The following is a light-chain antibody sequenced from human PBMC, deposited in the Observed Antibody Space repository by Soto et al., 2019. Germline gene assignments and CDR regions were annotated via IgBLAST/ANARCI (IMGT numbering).Light chain of an antibody. CDR2: RNS. J-gene: IGLJ2*01. Sequence: QSVLTQPPSASGTPGQRVTISCSGSSSNIVSNYVYWYQPLPGTVPQLLIYRNSERPSGVPDRFSGSKSGTSASLAISGLRSEDEADYYCAAWDDSLSGVVFGGGTKLTVL. V-gene: IGLV1-47*01. CDR1: SSNIVSNY. CDR3: AAWDDSLSGVV.